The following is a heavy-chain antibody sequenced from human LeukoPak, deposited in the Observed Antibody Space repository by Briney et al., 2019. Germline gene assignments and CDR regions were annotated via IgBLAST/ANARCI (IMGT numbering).Heavy chain of an antibody. CDR1: GGSISSYY. D-gene: IGHD3-22*01. CDR2: INHSGST. V-gene: IGHV4-34*01. J-gene: IGHJ4*02. CDR3: ARTYYYDSSGYYYPYYFDY. Sequence: SETLSLTCTVSGGSISSYYWSWIRQPPGKGLEWIGEINHSGSTNYNPSLKSRVTISVDTSKNQFSLKLSSVTAADTAVYYCARTYYYDSSGYYYPYYFDYWGQGTLVTVSS.